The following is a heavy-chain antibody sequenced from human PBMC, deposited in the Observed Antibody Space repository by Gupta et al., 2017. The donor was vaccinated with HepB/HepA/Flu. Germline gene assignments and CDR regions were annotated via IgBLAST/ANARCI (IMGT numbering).Heavy chain of an antibody. CDR1: GFAINDYA. D-gene: IGHD3-22*01. CDR2: IKGSAGRT. V-gene: IGHV3-43*02. J-gene: IGHJ4*02. Sequence: EVQLVESGGGLVQPGGSLRLSCAVSGFAINDYAMHWVRQFPGKGLEWVSLIKGSAGRTQYADSVEGRFTISRDQRKNSLYLTMNSLRIEDTAIYYCAKDFYYDSSGYRIGHWGQGTLVTVSS. CDR3: AKDFYYDSSGYRIGH.